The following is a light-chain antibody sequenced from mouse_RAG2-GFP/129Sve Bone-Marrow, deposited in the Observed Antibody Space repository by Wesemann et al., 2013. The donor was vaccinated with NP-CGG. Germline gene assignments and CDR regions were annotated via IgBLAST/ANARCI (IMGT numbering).Light chain of an antibody. CDR2: YAS. V-gene: IGKV6-32*01. J-gene: IGKJ4*01. Sequence: AGDRVTITCKASQSVSNDVAWYQQKPGQSPKLLIYYASNRYTGVPDRFTGSGYGTDFTFTISTVQAEDLAVYFCQQDYSSPFTFGSGTKLEIK. CDR1: QSVSND. CDR3: QQDYSSPFT.